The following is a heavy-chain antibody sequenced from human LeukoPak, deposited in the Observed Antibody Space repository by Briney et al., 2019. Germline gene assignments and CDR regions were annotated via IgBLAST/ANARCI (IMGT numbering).Heavy chain of an antibody. CDR2: IIPVLGTA. J-gene: IGHJ4*02. V-gene: IGHV1-69*13. CDR1: GGTFSHYA. Sequence: GASVKVSRKASGGTFSHYAFSWVRQPPGQGLEWMGGIIPVLGTANYAQKFQGKVTITADESTSTAYMEMSSLRSEDTAVYYCARWGGYCSGANCHGYWPFDFWGQGTLVTVSS. CDR3: ARWGGYCSGANCHGYWPFDF. D-gene: IGHD2-2*01.